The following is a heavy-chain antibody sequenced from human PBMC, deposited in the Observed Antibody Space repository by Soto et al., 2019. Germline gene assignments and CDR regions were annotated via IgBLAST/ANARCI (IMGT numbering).Heavy chain of an antibody. CDR2: INPNSGGT. V-gene: IGHV1-2*04. CDR1: GYTFTGYY. Sequence: ASVKVSCKASGYTFTGYYMHWVRQAPEQGLEWMGWINPNSGGTNYAQKFQGWVTMTRDTSISTAYMELSRLTSDDTAVYYCARAIGYCSGGSCPHTYYYMDVWGQGTTVTVSS. J-gene: IGHJ6*02. D-gene: IGHD2-15*01. CDR3: ARAIGYCSGGSCPHTYYYMDV.